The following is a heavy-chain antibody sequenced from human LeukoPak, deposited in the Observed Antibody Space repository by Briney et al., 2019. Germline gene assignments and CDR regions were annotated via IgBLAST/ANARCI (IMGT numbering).Heavy chain of an antibody. V-gene: IGHV3-7*01. CDR3: ARVQGSSGPGIFEY. D-gene: IGHD6-19*01. Sequence: GGSLRLSCAASGFTFSNYWMSWVRQAPGKGLEWVANIKQDGSEKFYVDSVKGRLTISRDNAKNSLYLQMNSLRVEDTAVYYCARVQGSSGPGIFEYWGQGTLVTVSS. CDR2: IKQDGSEK. CDR1: GFTFSNYW. J-gene: IGHJ4*02.